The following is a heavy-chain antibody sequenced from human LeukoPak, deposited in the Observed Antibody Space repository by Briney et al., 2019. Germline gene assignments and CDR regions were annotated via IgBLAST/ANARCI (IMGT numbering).Heavy chain of an antibody. CDR3: ARDGRPQRLVRTGVNWFDP. V-gene: IGHV4-59*01. J-gene: IGHJ5*02. D-gene: IGHD6-13*01. Sequence: SETLSLTCTVSGGSISSYYWSWIRQPPGKGLEWIGYIYYSGSTNYNPSLKSRVTISVDTSKNQFSLKLSSVTAADTAVYYCARDGRPQRLVRTGVNWFDPWGQGTLVTVSS. CDR2: IYYSGST. CDR1: GGSISSYY.